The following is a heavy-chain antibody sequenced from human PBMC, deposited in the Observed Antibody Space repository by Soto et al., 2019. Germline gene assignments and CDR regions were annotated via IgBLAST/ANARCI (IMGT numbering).Heavy chain of an antibody. J-gene: IGHJ4*02. CDR2: VIPIFGTA. Sequence: RASVKVSCKASGGTFSSYAISWVRQAPGQGLGWMGGVIPIFGTANYAQKFQGRVTITADESTSTAYMELSSLRSEDTAVYYCVRGIQLWYFDYWGQGTLVTVSS. CDR3: VRGIQLWYFDY. D-gene: IGHD5-18*01. CDR1: GGTFSSYA. V-gene: IGHV1-69*13.